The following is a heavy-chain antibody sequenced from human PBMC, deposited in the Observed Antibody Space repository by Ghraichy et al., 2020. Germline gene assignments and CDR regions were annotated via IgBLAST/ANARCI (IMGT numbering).Heavy chain of an antibody. V-gene: IGHV4-34*01. CDR1: GGSFSGYY. Sequence: SETLSLTCAVYGGSFSGYYWSWIRQPPGKGLEWIGEINHSGSTNYNPSLKSRVTISVDTSKNQFSLKLSSVTAADTAVYYCARDKTVAGFDYWGQGTLVTVSS. D-gene: IGHD6-19*01. J-gene: IGHJ4*02. CDR3: ARDKTVAGFDY. CDR2: INHSGST.